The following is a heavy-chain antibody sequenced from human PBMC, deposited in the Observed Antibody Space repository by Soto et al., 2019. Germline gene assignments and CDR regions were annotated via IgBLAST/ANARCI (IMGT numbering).Heavy chain of an antibody. Sequence: SETLSLTCTVSGGSISGYYWGWIRQPPGKGLEWIGNVYYSGSAKYNPPVKRRVSISVDTSKNQFSQNLSSVTAADTAVYYCTRDGDGRMTTNPYYYYGMDVWGPGITVTVSS. CDR2: VYYSGSA. J-gene: IGHJ6*02. CDR1: GGSISGYY. V-gene: IGHV4-59*01. D-gene: IGHD2-21*02. CDR3: TRDGDGRMTTNPYYYYGMDV.